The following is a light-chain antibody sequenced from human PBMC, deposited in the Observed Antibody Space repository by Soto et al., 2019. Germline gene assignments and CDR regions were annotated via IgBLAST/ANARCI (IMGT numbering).Light chain of an antibody. CDR1: QSVNSG. J-gene: IGKJ4*01. CDR3: QQYSNWPLT. V-gene: IGKV3-15*01. CDR2: GSS. Sequence: EIEMTQSPSTLSVSPGESTTLSCRASQSVNSGLAWYQQRPGRAPTFRIFGSSTRATGVPARFSGSGSGTEFTLTISSLQSEDFAVYYCQQYSNWPLTFGGGTKVEIK.